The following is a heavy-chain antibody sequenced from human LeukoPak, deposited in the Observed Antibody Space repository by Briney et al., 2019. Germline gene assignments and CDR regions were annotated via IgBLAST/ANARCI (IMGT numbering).Heavy chain of an antibody. CDR1: GFAFNNYA. CDR2: INDNGGQR. CDR3: AKTQWKVGATDYFDY. J-gene: IGHJ4*02. V-gene: IGHV3-23*01. Sequence: GGSLRLSCAASGFAFNNYAMTWARQAPGKGLEWVSNINDNGGQRHYADSVKGRFTISRDNSKNMMFLQMDSLRAEDTAAYYCAKTQWKVGATDYFDYWGQGILVTVSS. D-gene: IGHD1-26*01.